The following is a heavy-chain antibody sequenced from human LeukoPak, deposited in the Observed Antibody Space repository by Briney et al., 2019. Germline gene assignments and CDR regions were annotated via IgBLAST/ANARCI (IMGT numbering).Heavy chain of an antibody. V-gene: IGHV3-30*02. D-gene: IGHD6-19*01. J-gene: IGHJ4*02. CDR3: SGIAVAGIY. CDR2: MRYDESNK. CDR1: GFTFSGYG. Sequence: GGSLRLSCAASGFTFSGYGMHWVRQAPGKGLEWVAFMRYDESNKYYADSVKGRFTISRDNSKNTLYLQMNSLRTEDTAVYYCSGIAVAGIYWGQGTLVTVSS.